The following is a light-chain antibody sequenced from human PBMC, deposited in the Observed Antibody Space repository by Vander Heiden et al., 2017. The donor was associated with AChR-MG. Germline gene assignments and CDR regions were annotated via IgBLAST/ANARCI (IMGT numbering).Light chain of an antibody. CDR2: GAS. CDR1: QSVSSTY. J-gene: IGKJ1*01. CDR3: QQDGSSPRT. Sequence: EIVLTQSPGTLSLSPGERATLSCRASQSVSSTYLAWYQQKPGQAPRLLIYGASSRATGIPDRFSGSGSGTDCTLTISRLEPEDFAVYYCQQDGSSPRTFGQGTKVEI. V-gene: IGKV3-20*01.